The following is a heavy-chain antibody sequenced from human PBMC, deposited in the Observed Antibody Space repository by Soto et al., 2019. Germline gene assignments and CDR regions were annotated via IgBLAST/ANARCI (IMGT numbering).Heavy chain of an antibody. D-gene: IGHD2-21*02. V-gene: IGHV3-33*01. CDR2: IWSEGSKK. CDR3: ARDKGVTSFDT. J-gene: IGHJ4*02. CDR1: GFTSTTSG. Sequence: QLVESGGGVVQPGESLRLSRETSGFTSTTSGLHWVRQPPAKGMEWMAFIWSEGSKKYYADSVKGRFTISRDDSKNKVFLQMSSLRVGDTAMYYCARDKGVTSFDTWGQGTLVTVSS.